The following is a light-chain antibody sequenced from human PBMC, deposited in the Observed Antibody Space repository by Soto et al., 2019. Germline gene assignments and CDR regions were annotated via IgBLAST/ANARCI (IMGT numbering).Light chain of an antibody. CDR3: CSYVTSSTSVV. CDR1: SSDAGSYYL. V-gene: IGLV2-23*01. Sequence: QSALTQPASVSGSPGQSITISCTGTSSDAGSYYLVSWYQQHPGKAPKLITYEDTKRPSGVSNRFSGSKSGNTASLTVSGLQAEDEADYYCCSYVTSSTSVVFGGGTKLTVL. J-gene: IGLJ2*01. CDR2: EDT.